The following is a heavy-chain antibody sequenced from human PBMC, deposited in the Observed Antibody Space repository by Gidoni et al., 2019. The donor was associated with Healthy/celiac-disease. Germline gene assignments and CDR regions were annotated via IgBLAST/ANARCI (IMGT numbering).Heavy chain of an antibody. CDR2: ISLNSGSI. CDR3: AKDLDSSGYPSYYYYGMDV. CDR1: GCTVSDYA. D-gene: IGHD3-22*01. J-gene: IGHJ6*02. Sequence: EVQLVESGGGLVPPGRSLRLSGAASGCTVSDYALHWVRQAPGKGLEWVSGISLNSGSIGYAYSVKGRFTISRDNAKNSLYLQMNSLRAEDTALYYCAKDLDSSGYPSYYYYGMDVWGQGTTVTVSS. V-gene: IGHV3-9*01.